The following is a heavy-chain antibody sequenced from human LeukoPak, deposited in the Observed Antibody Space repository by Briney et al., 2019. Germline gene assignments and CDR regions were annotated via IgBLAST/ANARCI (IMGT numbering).Heavy chain of an antibody. CDR3: ASRDYSSGWYGY. J-gene: IGHJ4*02. D-gene: IGHD6-19*01. V-gene: IGHV4-4*02. CDR2: VYHSGST. CDR1: GGSISSSKW. Sequence: SETLSLTCVVSGGSISSSKWWSWVRQPPGKGLEWIGEVYHSGSTNYNPSLKSRVTISVDKSENQFSLKLSSVTAADTAIYYCASRDYSSGWYGYWGQGTLVIVSS.